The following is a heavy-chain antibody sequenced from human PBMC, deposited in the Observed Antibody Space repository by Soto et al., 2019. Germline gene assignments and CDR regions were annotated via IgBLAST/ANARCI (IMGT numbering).Heavy chain of an antibody. Sequence: EVQLLESGGGLVQPGGSLRLSCVASGFTFSSYAMSWVRQAPGKGLEWVSSITGSGGSTFYADSVKGRFTISRDNSKKTLYLQMSSLRADDAAVYYCAKARDGYNYGPGDWGQGTLVTVSS. D-gene: IGHD5-12*01. CDR3: AKARDGYNYGPGD. CDR1: GFTFSSYA. CDR2: ITGSGGST. J-gene: IGHJ4*02. V-gene: IGHV3-23*01.